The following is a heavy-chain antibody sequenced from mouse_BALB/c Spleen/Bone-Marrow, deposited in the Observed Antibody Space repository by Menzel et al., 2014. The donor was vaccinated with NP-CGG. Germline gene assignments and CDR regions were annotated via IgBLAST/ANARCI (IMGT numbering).Heavy chain of an antibody. D-gene: IGHD4-1*01. J-gene: IGHJ2*01. Sequence: VQLQESGAVLVRPGASVKLSCKASGYTFTGYWINWVKQRPGQGLEWIGNIFPSETYTNYNQKFKDKATLTVDKSSSTAYMQLSSPTSEDSAVYYCTRDNWDYWGQGTTLTVSS. CDR2: IFPSETYT. V-gene: IGHV1-69*02. CDR1: GYTFTGYW. CDR3: TRDNWDY.